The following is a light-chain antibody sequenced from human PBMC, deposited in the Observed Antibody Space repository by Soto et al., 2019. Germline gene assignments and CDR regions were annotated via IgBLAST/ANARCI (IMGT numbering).Light chain of an antibody. J-gene: IGKJ5*01. CDR2: DAS. Sequence: EIVLTQYPATVSLSPGERATLSCRASQRVSSYLACYQQQPGQAPRLLISDASNRATGIPARFSGSGSGTDFTLTISSLEPEDFAVYYCQERSNWPPPFGQGARLAIK. CDR3: QERSNWPPP. CDR1: QRVSSY. V-gene: IGKV3-11*01.